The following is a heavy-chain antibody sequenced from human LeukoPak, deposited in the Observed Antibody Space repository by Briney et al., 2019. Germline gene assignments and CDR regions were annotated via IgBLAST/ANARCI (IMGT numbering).Heavy chain of an antibody. V-gene: IGHV3-9*01. CDR3: AKAERTWIQLWSTYFDY. Sequence: PGGSLRLSCAASGFTFDDYAMHWVRQAPGKGLEWVSGISWNSGSIGYADSVKGRFTISRDNAKNSLYLQMNSLRAEVTALYYCAKAERTWIQLWSTYFDYWGQGTLVTVSS. D-gene: IGHD5-18*01. CDR2: ISWNSGSI. J-gene: IGHJ4*02. CDR1: GFTFDDYA.